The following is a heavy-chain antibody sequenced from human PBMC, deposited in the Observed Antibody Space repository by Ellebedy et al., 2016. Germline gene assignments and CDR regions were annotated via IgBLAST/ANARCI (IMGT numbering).Heavy chain of an antibody. CDR3: ARRGLRYYYYGMDV. D-gene: IGHD5-12*01. Sequence: GGSLRLSCAASGFTFSSHDMHWVRQATGKGLEWVSAIGTAGDTYYPGSVKGRFTISRENAKNSLYLQMNSLRAGDTAVYYCARRGLRYYYYGMDVWGQGTTVTVSS. V-gene: IGHV3-13*01. J-gene: IGHJ6*02. CDR2: IGTAGDT. CDR1: GFTFSSHD.